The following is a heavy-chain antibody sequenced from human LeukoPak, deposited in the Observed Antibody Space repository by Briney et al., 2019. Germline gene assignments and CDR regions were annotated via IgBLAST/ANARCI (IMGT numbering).Heavy chain of an antibody. CDR2: IKQDGSEK. Sequence: SGGSLRLSCAASGFTFSSYGMHWVRQAPGKGLEWVANIKQDGSEKYYVDSVKGRFTISRDNAKNSLYLQMNSLRAEDTAVYYCARDTIHWARHSSGWYGGEYFQHWGQGTLVTVSS. V-gene: IGHV3-7*01. CDR1: GFTFSSYG. J-gene: IGHJ1*01. CDR3: ARDTIHWARHSSGWYGGEYFQH. D-gene: IGHD6-19*01.